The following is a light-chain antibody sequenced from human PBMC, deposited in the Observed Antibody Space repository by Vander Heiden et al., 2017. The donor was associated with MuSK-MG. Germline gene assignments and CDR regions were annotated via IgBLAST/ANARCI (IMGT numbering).Light chain of an antibody. J-gene: IGKJ2*01. CDR2: DTS. CDR3: QHRNSQAWEYT. Sequence: EIVLTQSPATLSLSPGERATLSCRASQSVSRFLAWYQQKPGQAPRLLIYDTSNRAPGIPARFSGGGSGTDFTLTISSLEPEDFAVYYCQHRNSQAWEYTFGQGTKLEIK. CDR1: QSVSRF. V-gene: IGKV3-11*01.